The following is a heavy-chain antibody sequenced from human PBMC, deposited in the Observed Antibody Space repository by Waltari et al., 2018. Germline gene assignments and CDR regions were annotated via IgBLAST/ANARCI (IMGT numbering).Heavy chain of an antibody. Sequence: EIQVVESGGGLVQPGGSLGLSCTASGFTFSRDWMSWVRQAPGKGLEWVANIKHDGTTKFYLDSVKGRFTISRDNAQNTVYLQMNSLRVEDTALYYCARAVDVADYWGQGTLVTVSS. J-gene: IGHJ4*02. CDR3: ARAVDVADY. V-gene: IGHV3-7*01. CDR1: GFTFSRDW. CDR2: IKHDGTTK. D-gene: IGHD5-12*01.